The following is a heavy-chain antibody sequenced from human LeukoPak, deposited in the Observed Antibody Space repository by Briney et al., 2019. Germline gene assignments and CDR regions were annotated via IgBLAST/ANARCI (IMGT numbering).Heavy chain of an antibody. V-gene: IGHV3-23*01. CDR2: ISGSGGST. CDR1: GFTFSSYA. D-gene: IGHD3-22*01. Sequence: GGSLRLSCAASGFTFSSYAMSWVRQARGKGLEWVSAISGSGGSTYYADSVKGRFTISRDNSKNTLYLQMNSLRAEDTAVYYCAKGGYYYDSSGYYTRKPFDYWGQGTPVTVSS. CDR3: AKGGYYYDSSGYYTRKPFDY. J-gene: IGHJ4*02.